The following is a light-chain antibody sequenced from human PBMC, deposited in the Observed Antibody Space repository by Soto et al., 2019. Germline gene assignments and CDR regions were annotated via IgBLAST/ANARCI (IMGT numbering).Light chain of an antibody. CDR1: SSDVGAYNY. CDR3: NSYTPTTVA. J-gene: IGLJ1*01. Sequence: QSVLTQPASVSGSPGQSITISCTGTSSDVGAYNYVSWYQQYPGKAPKLMIYEVTDRPSGVSNRFSGSKSGNTASLTISGLQPEDEADYYCNSYTPTTVAFGTGTKVTVL. V-gene: IGLV2-14*01. CDR2: EVT.